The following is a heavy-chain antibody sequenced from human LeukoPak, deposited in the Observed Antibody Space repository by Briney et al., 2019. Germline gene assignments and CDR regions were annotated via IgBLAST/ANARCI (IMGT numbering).Heavy chain of an antibody. V-gene: IGHV4-59*11. D-gene: IGHD1-26*01. Sequence: PSETLSLTFTAPGASTSAHYWSWIGQPPGKGLEWIGYSYSGGNANYNPSLKTRVTISIDKSENQFSLRLTSVTAADTAVYFCAHSKRAGGYYISFFAVWGQGTLVTISS. CDR3: AHSKRAGGYYISFFAV. J-gene: IGHJ3*01. CDR1: GASTSAHY. CDR2: SYSGGNA.